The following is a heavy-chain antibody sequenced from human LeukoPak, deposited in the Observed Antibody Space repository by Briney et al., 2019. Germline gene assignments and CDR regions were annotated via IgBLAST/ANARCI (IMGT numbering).Heavy chain of an antibody. J-gene: IGHJ4*02. CDR3: ATMTRRGQYYFDN. CDR2: IYHSGNT. D-gene: IGHD3-22*01. V-gene: IGHV4-4*09. CDR1: GVSITTYY. Sequence: SETLSLTCTVSGVSITTYYWSWVRQPPGKGLEWVGFIYHSGNTNYNPSLKSRVTMSVDTSKSQFSLRLSSVTAADTAVYYCATMTRRGQYYFDNWGQGTLVTVSS.